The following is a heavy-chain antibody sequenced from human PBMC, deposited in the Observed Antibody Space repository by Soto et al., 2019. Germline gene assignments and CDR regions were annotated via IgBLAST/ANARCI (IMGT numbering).Heavy chain of an antibody. CDR1: GYSFTSYW. Sequence: GESLKISCKGSGYSFTSYWISWVRQMPGKGLEWMGRIDPSDSYTNYSPSFQGHVTISADKSISTAYLQWSSLKASDTAMYYCGSSYSSGSYYGMDVWGQGTTVTVSS. CDR3: GSSYSSGSYYGMDV. CDR2: IDPSDSYT. J-gene: IGHJ6*02. V-gene: IGHV5-10-1*01. D-gene: IGHD6-19*01.